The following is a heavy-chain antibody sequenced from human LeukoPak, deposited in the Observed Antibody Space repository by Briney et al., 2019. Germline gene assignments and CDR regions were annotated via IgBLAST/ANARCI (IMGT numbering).Heavy chain of an antibody. CDR1: GGSISSYY. J-gene: IGHJ4*02. V-gene: IGHV4-59*01. CDR3: ARAVGATGGKPFDY. CDR2: IYYSGST. Sequence: SETLSLTCTVSGGSISSYYWSWIRQPPGNGLEWIGYIYYSGSTNYNPSLKSRVTISVDTFKNQFSLKLSSVTAADTAVYYCARAVGATGGKPFDYWGQGTLVTVSS. D-gene: IGHD1-26*01.